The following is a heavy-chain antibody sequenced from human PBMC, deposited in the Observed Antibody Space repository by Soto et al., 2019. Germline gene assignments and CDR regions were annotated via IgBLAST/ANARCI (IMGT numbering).Heavy chain of an antibody. CDR1: GYTFTSYD. D-gene: IGHD3-10*01. Sequence: QVQLVQSVAEVKKPVASVKVSGNASGYTFTSYDINLVRQPTGQGLEWMGWVNPTSGNTGYAQTFQGRVTMARKTTISTSYMELSILRSEVTAVYYFASGIIYYDAGDEAFEIWGRGTMFTVSS. CDR3: ASGIIYYDAGDEAFEI. V-gene: IGHV1-8*01. J-gene: IGHJ3*02. CDR2: VNPTSGNT.